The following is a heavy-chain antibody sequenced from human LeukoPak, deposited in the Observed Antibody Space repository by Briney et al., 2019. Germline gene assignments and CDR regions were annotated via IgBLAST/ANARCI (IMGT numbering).Heavy chain of an antibody. CDR1: GFTFSNAW. CDR2: IKSKTDGGTT. CDR3: TTTYYYDSSGYYPPDY. D-gene: IGHD3-22*01. V-gene: IGHV3-15*01. Sequence: GGSLRLSCAASGFTFSNAWMSWVRQAPGKGLEWVGRIKSKTDGGTTDYAAPVKGRFTISRDDSKNTLYLQMSSLKTEDTAVYYCTTTYYYDSSGYYPPDYWGQGTLVTVSS. J-gene: IGHJ4*02.